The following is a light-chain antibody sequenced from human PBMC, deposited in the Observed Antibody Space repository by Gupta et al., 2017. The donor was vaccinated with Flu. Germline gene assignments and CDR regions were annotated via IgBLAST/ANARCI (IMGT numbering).Light chain of an antibody. CDR2: EVN. CDR3: SAYTTSNSWV. V-gene: IGLV2-14*01. CDR1: SDIGAYNY. J-gene: IGLJ3*02. Sequence: SDIGAYNYVSWYQQYPDRAPKMLLYEVNKWSSEAASRFSGSRSGNTAYLTISGLQVEDEAFYHCSAYTTSNSWVFGGGTKVSVL.